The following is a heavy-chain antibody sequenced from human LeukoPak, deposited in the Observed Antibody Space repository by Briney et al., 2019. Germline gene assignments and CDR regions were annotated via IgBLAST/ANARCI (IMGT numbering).Heavy chain of an antibody. CDR1: GFTFNNAL. V-gene: IGHV3-15*01. J-gene: IGHJ6*02. D-gene: IGHD3-10*01. CDR2: IKSKTDGGTA. Sequence: GGSLRLSGAASGFTFNNALMSWVRLAPGKGLEWVGRIKSKTDGGTADYAAPVKGRFTISRDDSKNTLYLQMDSLKTEDTAVYYCTTGLYGSGPASWGQGTTVTVSS. CDR3: TTGLYGSGPAS.